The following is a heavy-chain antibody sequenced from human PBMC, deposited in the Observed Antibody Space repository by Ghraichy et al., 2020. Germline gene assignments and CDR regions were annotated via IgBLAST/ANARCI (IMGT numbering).Heavy chain of an antibody. Sequence: GGSLRLSCAASGFTFSSYSMNWVRQAPGNGLEWVSSISSSSSYIYYADSVKGRFTISRDNAKNSLYLQMNSLRAEDTAVYYCASFGSSGSEAADYWGQGTLVTVSS. CDR2: ISSSSSYI. CDR1: GFTFSSYS. CDR3: ASFGSSGSEAADY. D-gene: IGHD6-19*01. J-gene: IGHJ4*02. V-gene: IGHV3-21*01.